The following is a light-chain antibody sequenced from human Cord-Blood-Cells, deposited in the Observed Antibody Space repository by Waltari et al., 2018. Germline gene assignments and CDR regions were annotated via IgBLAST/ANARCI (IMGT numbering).Light chain of an antibody. V-gene: IGKV3-15*01. CDR1: QSVSSN. J-gene: IGKJ4*01. Sequence: EIVMTQSPATLPVSPGERATLPCRASQSVSSNLAWYQQKPGQAPRLLIYGASTRATGIPARFSGSGSGTEFTLTISSLQSEDFAVYYCQQYNNWPPHTFGGGTKVEIK. CDR3: QQYNNWPPHT. CDR2: GAS.